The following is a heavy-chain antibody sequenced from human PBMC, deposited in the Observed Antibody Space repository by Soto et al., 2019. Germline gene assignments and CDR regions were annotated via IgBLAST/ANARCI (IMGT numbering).Heavy chain of an antibody. V-gene: IGHV3-48*01. CDR3: ARARSRFTIFGVDRRVNWFDP. Sequence: GGSLRLSCAASGFTFSSYSMNWVRQAPGKGLEWVSYISSSSTIYYADSVKGRFTISRDNAKNSLYLQMNSLRAEDTAVYYCARARSRFTIFGVDRRVNWFDPWGQGTLVTVSS. CDR1: GFTFSSYS. CDR2: ISSSSTI. D-gene: IGHD3-3*01. J-gene: IGHJ5*02.